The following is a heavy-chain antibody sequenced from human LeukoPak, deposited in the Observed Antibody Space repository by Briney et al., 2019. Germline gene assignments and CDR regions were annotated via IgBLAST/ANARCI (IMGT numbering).Heavy chain of an antibody. CDR3: AKHKENYGDSCLDDY. D-gene: IGHD4-17*01. Sequence: GGSLRLSCAASGFTVSSNYMSWVRQAPGKGLEWVSVIYSGGSTYYADSVKGRLTISRDNSKNTLYLQMNSLRGEDTAVYYCAKHKENYGDSCLDDYWGQGTLVTVSS. V-gene: IGHV3-53*01. J-gene: IGHJ4*02. CDR2: IYSGGST. CDR1: GFTVSSNY.